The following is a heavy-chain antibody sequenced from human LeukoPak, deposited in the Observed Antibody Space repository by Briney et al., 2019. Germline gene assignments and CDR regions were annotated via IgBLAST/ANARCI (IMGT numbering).Heavy chain of an antibody. V-gene: IGHV3-72*01. CDR1: GFTFSDHY. Sequence: GGSLRLSCAASGFTFSDHYMDWVRQAPGKGPEWVGRTRNKANSYTTEYAASVKGRFTISRDDSKNSLYLQMNSLKTEDTAVYYCAREEGYSYANFDYWGQGTLVTVSS. J-gene: IGHJ4*02. CDR3: AREEGYSYANFDY. CDR2: TRNKANSYTT. D-gene: IGHD5-18*01.